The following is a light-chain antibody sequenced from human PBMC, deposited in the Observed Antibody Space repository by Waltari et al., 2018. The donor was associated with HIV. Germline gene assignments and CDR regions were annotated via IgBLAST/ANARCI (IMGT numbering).Light chain of an antibody. CDR3: QSYDSSLSAYV. CDR2: SDN. V-gene: IGLV1-40*01. Sequence: QSVLTQSPSVSGAPGQRVTISCTGTSSHIGAGYDVHWFQHHPGTAPKLLVYSDNNRPSGVPDRFSASKSGTSASLAISGLQVDDEATYYCQSYDSSLSAYVFGPGTKVTVL. CDR1: SSHIGAGYD. J-gene: IGLJ1*01.